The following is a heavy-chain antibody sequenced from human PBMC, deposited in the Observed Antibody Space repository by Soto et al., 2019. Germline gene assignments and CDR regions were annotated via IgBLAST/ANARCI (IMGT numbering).Heavy chain of an antibody. Sequence: ASVKVSCKASGYTFTSYGISWVRQAPGQGLEWMGWISAYNGNTNYAQKLQGRVSLTEDSSTDSAFMELSSLRSEDTAVYFCATLYDTFDIWGQGTMVTVS. CDR2: ISAYNGNT. D-gene: IGHD2-2*02. V-gene: IGHV1-18*04. CDR3: ATLYDTFDI. CDR1: GYTFTSYG. J-gene: IGHJ3*02.